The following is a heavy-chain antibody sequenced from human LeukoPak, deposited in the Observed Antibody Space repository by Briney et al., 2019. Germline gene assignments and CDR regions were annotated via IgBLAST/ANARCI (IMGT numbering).Heavy chain of an antibody. CDR1: GYTFTSYG. J-gene: IGHJ6*03. CDR3: ARGSGYYGSGSSDYYYYYYMDV. Sequence: GASVKVSCKASGYTFTSYGISWVRQAPGQGLEWMGWISAYNGNTNYAQKLQGRVTITRNTSISTAYMELSSLRSEDTAVYYCARGSGYYGSGSSDYYYYYYMDVWGKGTTVTVSS. V-gene: IGHV1-18*01. CDR2: ISAYNGNT. D-gene: IGHD3-10*01.